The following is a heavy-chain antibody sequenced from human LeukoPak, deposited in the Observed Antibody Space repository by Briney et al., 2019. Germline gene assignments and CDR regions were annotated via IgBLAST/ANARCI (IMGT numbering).Heavy chain of an antibody. CDR3: ARYSYGFGTFDY. J-gene: IGHJ4*02. V-gene: IGHV1-2*02. Sequence: GASVKVSCKASEYTFTGYYIHWVRQAPGQGLEWMGWINPDSGATNYAQKFQGRVTMTRDTSISTAYMELSRLRSDDTAVYYCARYSYGFGTFDYWGQGTLVTVSS. D-gene: IGHD5-18*01. CDR2: INPDSGAT. CDR1: EYTFTGYY.